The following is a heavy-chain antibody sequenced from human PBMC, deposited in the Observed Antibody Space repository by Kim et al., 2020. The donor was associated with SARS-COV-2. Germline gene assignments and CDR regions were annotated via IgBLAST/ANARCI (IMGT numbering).Heavy chain of an antibody. CDR2: ISAYNGNT. Sequence: ASVKVSCKASGYTFTSYGISWVRQAPGQGLEWMGWISAYNGNTNYAQKLQGRVTMTTDTSTSTAYMELRSLRSDDTAVYYCARDRGGKTMVRGVFDYWGQGTLVTVSS. CDR1: GYTFTSYG. CDR3: ARDRGGKTMVRGVFDY. J-gene: IGHJ4*02. V-gene: IGHV1-18*01. D-gene: IGHD3-10*01.